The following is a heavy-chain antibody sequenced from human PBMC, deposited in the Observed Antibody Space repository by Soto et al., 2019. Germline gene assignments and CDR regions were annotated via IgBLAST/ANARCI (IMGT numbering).Heavy chain of an antibody. CDR1: GFTFSSYG. CDR2: ISHDGSNK. CDR3: AKSGSSGFFDY. J-gene: IGHJ4*02. V-gene: IGHV3-30*18. D-gene: IGHD6-19*01. Sequence: QVQLVESGGGVVQPGRSLRLSCAASGFTFSSYGMHWVRQAPGKGLEWVAVISHDGSNKYYADSVKGRFTISRDNSKNTLYLQMNSLRAEDTAVYYCAKSGSSGFFDYWGQGTLVTVSS.